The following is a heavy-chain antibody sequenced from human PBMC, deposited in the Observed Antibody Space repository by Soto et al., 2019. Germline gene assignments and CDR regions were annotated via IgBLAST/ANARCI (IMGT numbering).Heavy chain of an antibody. J-gene: IGHJ4*02. D-gene: IGHD3-10*01. CDR2: ISWNSGSI. CDR1: GFTFDDYA. CDR3: AQGDYYGSGSYDY. V-gene: IGHV3-9*01. Sequence: EVQLVESGGGLVQPGRSLRLSCAASGFTFDDYAMHWVRQAPGKGLEWVSGISWNSGSIGYADSVKGRFTISRDNAKNSLYLQMNSLRVEDTAFYYCAQGDYYGSGSYDYWGQGTLVTVSS.